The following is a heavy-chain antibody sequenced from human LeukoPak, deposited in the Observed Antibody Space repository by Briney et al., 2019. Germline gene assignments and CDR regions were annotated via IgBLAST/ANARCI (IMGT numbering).Heavy chain of an antibody. V-gene: IGHV3-7*01. CDR1: GFTFSSYW. Sequence: GGSLRLSCAASGFTFSSYWMSWVRQAPGKGLEWVANINEDGSKKYYVDSVKGRLTISRDNAEKSLYLQTNSLRAEGTALYYCAREAAYYFDCWGQGTLVTVSS. CDR3: AREAAYYFDC. CDR2: INEDGSKK. J-gene: IGHJ4*02.